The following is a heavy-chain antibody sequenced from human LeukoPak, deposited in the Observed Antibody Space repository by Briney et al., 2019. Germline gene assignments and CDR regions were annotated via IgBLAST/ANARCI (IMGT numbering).Heavy chain of an antibody. CDR2: ISLSGLT. J-gene: IGHJ4*02. Sequence: PSETLSLTCGVSGGSITSTNWWSWVRQPPGQGLEWIGEISLSGLTNYNPSLKRRVTMALDKSKNHLSLNLTSVTAADTAVYYCSRENGAFSPFGYWGQGTLVTVPS. V-gene: IGHV4-4*02. CDR3: SRENGAFSPFGY. CDR1: GGSITSTNW. D-gene: IGHD2-8*01.